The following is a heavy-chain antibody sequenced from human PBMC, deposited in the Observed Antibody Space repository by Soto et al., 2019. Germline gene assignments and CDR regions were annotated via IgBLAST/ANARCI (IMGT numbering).Heavy chain of an antibody. J-gene: IGHJ6*02. CDR1: GGPFSSYA. CDR3: ARGRSGEGYSYGYSMDV. CDR2: IIPIFGTA. D-gene: IGHD5-18*01. V-gene: IGHV1-69*06. Sequence: GSSVKVSCKASGGPFSSYAISWVRQAPGQGLEWMGGIIPIFGTANYAQKFQGRVTITADKSTSTAYMELSSLRSEDTAVYYCARGRSGEGYSYGYSMDVWGHGTTVTLSS.